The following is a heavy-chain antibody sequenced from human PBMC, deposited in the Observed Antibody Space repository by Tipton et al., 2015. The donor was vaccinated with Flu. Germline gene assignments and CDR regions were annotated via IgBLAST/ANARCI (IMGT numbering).Heavy chain of an antibody. CDR3: ARDRYDILTGSFSWFDP. CDR2: VSHSGST. D-gene: IGHD3-9*01. CDR1: GGSISSVTYY. V-gene: IGHV4-39*07. Sequence: TLSLTCTVSGGSISSVTYYWGWICQPPGKGLEWIGSVSHSGSTSYNPSLKSRIVMSVDTSKSQFSLTLMSVTAADTAVYYCARDRYDILTGSFSWFDPWGQGTLVTVSS. J-gene: IGHJ5*02.